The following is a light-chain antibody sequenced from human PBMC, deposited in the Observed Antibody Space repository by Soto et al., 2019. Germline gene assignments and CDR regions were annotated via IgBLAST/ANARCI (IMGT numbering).Light chain of an antibody. CDR1: QSISSY. CDR2: AAS. V-gene: IGKV1-39*01. Sequence: DIQMTQSPSSLSASVGDRVTITCRASQSISSYLNWYQQKPGKAPKLLIYAASGLQSGVPSTFSGSGSGTDFTLIIRSLQPEDFATYYCQQSYSTPPYTFGQGTKLEIQ. J-gene: IGKJ2*01. CDR3: QQSYSTPPYT.